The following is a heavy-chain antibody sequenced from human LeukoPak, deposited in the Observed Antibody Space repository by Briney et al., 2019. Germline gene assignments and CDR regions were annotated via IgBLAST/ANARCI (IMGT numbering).Heavy chain of an antibody. CDR1: GYTLSDYY. V-gene: IGHV1-2*02. D-gene: IGHD5-18*01. CDR2: INPNSGDS. Sequence: GASVKVSCKPSGYTLSDYYIHWVRQAPGKGLEWMEWINPNSGDSNLAQKFQGRVTVTTDTSISTAYVELSRLTSDDTAIYYCAREEQYRNYFDHGGQGTLISVSP. J-gene: IGHJ4*02. CDR3: AREEQYRNYFDH.